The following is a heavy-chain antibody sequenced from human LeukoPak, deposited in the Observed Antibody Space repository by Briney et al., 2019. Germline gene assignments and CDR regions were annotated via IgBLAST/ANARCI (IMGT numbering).Heavy chain of an antibody. CDR3: ARGVGGRRRDGYKLGFHFDY. J-gene: IGHJ4*02. Sequence: SEALSLTCAVYGGSFSGYYWSWIRQPPGKGLEWIGEINHSGSTNYNPSLKSRVTISVDTSKNQFSLKLSSVTAADTAVYYCARGVGGRRRDGYKLGFHFDYWGQGTLVTVSS. D-gene: IGHD5-24*01. CDR1: GGSFSGYY. V-gene: IGHV4-34*01. CDR2: INHSGST.